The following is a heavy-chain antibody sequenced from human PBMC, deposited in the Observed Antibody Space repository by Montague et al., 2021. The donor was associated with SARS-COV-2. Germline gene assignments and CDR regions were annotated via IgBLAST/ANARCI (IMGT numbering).Heavy chain of an antibody. CDR3: ARQENSSGWFKPDAFDI. V-gene: IGHV4-39*01. Sequence: SETLSLTCTGSVGCNTGSSHNWGCMRQPPEKGLDWIGSIYYSGSTYYNPSLKSRVTISVDTSKNQFSLKLSSVTAADTAVYYCARQENSSGWFKPDAFDIWGQGTMVTVSS. D-gene: IGHD6-19*01. J-gene: IGHJ3*02. CDR2: IYYSGST. CDR1: VGCNTGSSHN.